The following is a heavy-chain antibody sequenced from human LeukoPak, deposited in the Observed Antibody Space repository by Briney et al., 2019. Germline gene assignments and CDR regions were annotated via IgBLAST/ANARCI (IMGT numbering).Heavy chain of an antibody. D-gene: IGHD6-19*01. V-gene: IGHV1-2*02. CDR1: GYTFTGYY. Sequence: ASVTVSCKASGYTFTGYYMHWVRQAPGQGLEWMGWINPNSGGTNYAQKFQGRVTMTRDTSISTAYMELSRLRYDDTAVYYCARGPIAVAGVDYWGQGTLVTVSS. CDR2: INPNSGGT. CDR3: ARGPIAVAGVDY. J-gene: IGHJ4*02.